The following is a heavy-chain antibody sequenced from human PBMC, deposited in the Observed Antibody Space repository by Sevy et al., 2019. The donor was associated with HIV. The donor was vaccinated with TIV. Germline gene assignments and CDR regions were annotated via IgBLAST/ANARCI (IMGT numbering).Heavy chain of an antibody. CDR2: INHSGST. CDR1: GGSFSGYY. D-gene: IGHD3-22*01. CDR3: ASAGHGSGYPYYFDY. V-gene: IGHV4-34*01. Sequence: SETLSLTCAVYGGSFSGYYWSWNRQPPGKGLEWIGEINHSGSTNYNPSLKSRVTISVDTSKNQFSLKLSSVTAADTAVYYCASAGHGSGYPYYFDYWGQGTLVTVSS. J-gene: IGHJ4*02.